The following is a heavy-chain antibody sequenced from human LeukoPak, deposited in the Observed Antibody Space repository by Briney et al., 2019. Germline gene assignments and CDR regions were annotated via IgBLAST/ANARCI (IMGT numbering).Heavy chain of an antibody. CDR3: AKDYRYYGSGSHMDV. V-gene: IGHV3-48*03. CDR1: GFTFSSYE. J-gene: IGHJ6*03. CDR2: ISSSDSTI. D-gene: IGHD3-10*01. Sequence: GGSLRLSCAASGFTFSSYEMHWVRQAPGKGLEWVSYISSSDSTIYYADSVKGRFTISRDNAKNSLYLQMNSLRAEDTAVYYCAKDYRYYGSGSHMDVWGKGTTVTISS.